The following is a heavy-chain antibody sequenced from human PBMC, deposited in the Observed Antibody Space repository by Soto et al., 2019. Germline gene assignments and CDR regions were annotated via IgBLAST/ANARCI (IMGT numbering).Heavy chain of an antibody. CDR3: AKDLHWYGMDV. Sequence: EVQLLESGGGLVQPGESLRLSCAASGFTFGNYFMNWVRQAPGKGLEWVSAISSNGGRTHYADSVRGRFTISRDNSRNTLYLQMSSLRAEDTALYYCAKDLHWYGMDVWGQGTTVTVSS. J-gene: IGHJ6*02. D-gene: IGHD1-1*01. CDR1: GFTFGNYF. V-gene: IGHV3-23*01. CDR2: ISSNGGRT.